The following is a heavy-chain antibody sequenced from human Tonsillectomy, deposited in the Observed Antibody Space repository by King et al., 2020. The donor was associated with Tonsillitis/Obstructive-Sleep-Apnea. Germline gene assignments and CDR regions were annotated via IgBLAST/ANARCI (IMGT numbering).Heavy chain of an antibody. CDR2: ISGSGGST. V-gene: IGHV3-23*04. Sequence: VQLVESGGGLVQPGGSLRISCAASGFTFTTYAMSWVRQATGKGLEWVSGISGSGGSTYYADSVKGRFTISRDNSKNTLYLQMNSLRAEDTAVYYCATDRLYYDSTLAEYFQHWGQGTGVTVAT. J-gene: IGHJ1*01. CDR3: ATDRLYYDSTLAEYFQH. D-gene: IGHD3-22*01. CDR1: GFTFTTYA.